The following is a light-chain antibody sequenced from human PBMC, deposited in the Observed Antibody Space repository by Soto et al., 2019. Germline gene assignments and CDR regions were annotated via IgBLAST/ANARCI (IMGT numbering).Light chain of an antibody. Sequence: QSVLTQPPSASGTPGQRVTISCSGSSSNIGRNTVNWYQQLPGTAPKLLIYSNNQRPSGVPDRFSGSKSGTSASLAISGLQSEDEADYYCAVWDDSLNGPVFGTGTKVTVL. CDR1: SSNIGRNT. V-gene: IGLV1-44*01. CDR2: SNN. J-gene: IGLJ1*01. CDR3: AVWDDSLNGPV.